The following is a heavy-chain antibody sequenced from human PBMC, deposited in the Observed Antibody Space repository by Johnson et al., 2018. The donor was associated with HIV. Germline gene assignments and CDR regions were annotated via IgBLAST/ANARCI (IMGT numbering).Heavy chain of an antibody. CDR3: ARDATPWGGAYVGYAFDL. J-gene: IGHJ3*01. CDR2: ISSSGSSV. D-gene: IGHD4-17*01. CDR1: GFTFSAYY. Sequence: QMMLVESGGGLVKPGGSLRLSCAASGFTFSAYYMSWIRQAPGKGLECLAYISSSGSSVYYTDSVKGRFTISRDNTKNSLHLQMNSLRAEDTAVYYCARDATPWGGAYVGYAFDLWGQGTMVTV. V-gene: IGHV3-11*04.